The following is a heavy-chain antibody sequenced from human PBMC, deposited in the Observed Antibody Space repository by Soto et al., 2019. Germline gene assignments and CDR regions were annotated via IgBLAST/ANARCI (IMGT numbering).Heavy chain of an antibody. CDR3: AKSGGSGWFADAFDI. CDR2: IYSGGST. J-gene: IGHJ3*02. V-gene: IGHV3-53*01. Sequence: PGGSLRLSCAASGFTVSSYYMSWVRQAPGKGLEWVSVIYSGGSTYYADSVKGRFTISRDNSKNTLYLQMNSLRAEDTAVYYCAKSGGSGWFADAFDIWGQGTMVTVS. CDR1: GFTVSSYY. D-gene: IGHD6-19*01.